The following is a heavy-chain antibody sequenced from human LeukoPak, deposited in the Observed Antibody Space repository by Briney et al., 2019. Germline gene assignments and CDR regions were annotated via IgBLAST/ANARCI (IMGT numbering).Heavy chain of an antibody. CDR1: GYTFTSYG. J-gene: IGHJ6*03. Sequence: ASVKVSCKASGYTFTSYGISWVRQAPGQGLEWMGWISAYNGNTNYAQKLQGRVTMTTDTSMSTAYMELRSLRSDDTAVYYCARGAVVRGVSFGYYMDVWGKGTTVTVSS. CDR2: ISAYNGNT. V-gene: IGHV1-18*01. CDR3: ARGAVVRGVSFGYYMDV. D-gene: IGHD3-10*01.